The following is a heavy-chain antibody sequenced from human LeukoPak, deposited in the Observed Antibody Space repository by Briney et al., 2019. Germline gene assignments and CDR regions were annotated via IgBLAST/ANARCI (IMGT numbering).Heavy chain of an antibody. CDR2: IYHSGST. J-gene: IGHJ4*02. V-gene: IGHV4-4*02. D-gene: IGHD5-12*01. Sequence: PSETLSLTCAVSGGSISSSNWWSWVRQPPGKGLEWIGEIYHSGSTNYNPSLKSRVTISVDKSKNQFSLKLSSVTAADTAVYYCARGSGYDSIGFYYFDYWGQGTLVTVSS. CDR3: ARGSGYDSIGFYYFDY. CDR1: GGSISSSNW.